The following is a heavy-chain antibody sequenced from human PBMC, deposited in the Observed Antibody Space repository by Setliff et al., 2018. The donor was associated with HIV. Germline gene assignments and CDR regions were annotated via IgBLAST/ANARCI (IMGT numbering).Heavy chain of an antibody. J-gene: IGHJ4*02. CDR1: GYTFTDYY. CDR2: INPNSGGT. V-gene: IGHV1-2*02. Sequence: ASVKVSCKASGYTFTDYYMHWVRQAPGQGFEWMGWINPNSGGTNYALKFQGRVTMTRDTSISAAYMELSRLRSDDTAVYYCALASIVSTARWNHWGRGTTVTVSS. D-gene: IGHD1-26*01. CDR3: ALASIVSTARWNH.